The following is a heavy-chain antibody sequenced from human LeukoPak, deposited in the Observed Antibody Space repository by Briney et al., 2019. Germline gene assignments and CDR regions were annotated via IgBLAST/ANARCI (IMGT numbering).Heavy chain of an antibody. CDR1: GFTFSTYD. Sequence: GGSLRLSCAASGFTFSTYDMHWVRQVTGRGLEWVSAIGTGDDTYYLGCVKGRFTISRENAKNVLYLQMSSLRAEDTAVYYCAREIRETVVTRHYYYGIDVWGQGTTVTVSS. CDR2: IGTGDDT. D-gene: IGHD2-15*01. CDR3: AREIRETVVTRHYYYGIDV. V-gene: IGHV3-13*01. J-gene: IGHJ6*02.